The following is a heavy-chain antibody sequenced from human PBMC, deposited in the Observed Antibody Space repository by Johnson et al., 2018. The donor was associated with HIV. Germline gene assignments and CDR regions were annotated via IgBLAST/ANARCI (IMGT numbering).Heavy chain of an antibody. CDR2: ISGSGDTA. V-gene: IGHV3-23*04. D-gene: IGHD3-22*01. Sequence: VQLVESGGGLVQPGGSLRLSCAASGFTFSNYAMSWVRQAPGKGLEWVSAISGSGDTAYYADSVKGRFTISRDSSKNTMFLQINSLRFGDTAVYYCARVIGYDNNGKAVDVWGQGTMVTVSS. CDR3: ARVIGYDNNGKAVDV. CDR1: GFTFSNYA. J-gene: IGHJ3*01.